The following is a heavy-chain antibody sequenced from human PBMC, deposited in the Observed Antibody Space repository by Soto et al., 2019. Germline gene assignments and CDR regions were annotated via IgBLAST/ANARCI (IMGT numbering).Heavy chain of an antibody. Sequence: QVQLQESGPGLVKPSETLYLTCTVYGGFISSYYWNWIRQPPGKGLEWIGYVYNGGSTIFNPSLKSRLTRSVDTAKTQFSLNGRAVTAADTAGYYCASMGYEYGSGSYPLDCWGQGPLVSVSS. CDR2: VYNGGST. D-gene: IGHD3-10*01. CDR3: ASMGYEYGSGSYPLDC. V-gene: IGHV4-59*08. CDR1: GGFISSYY. J-gene: IGHJ4*02.